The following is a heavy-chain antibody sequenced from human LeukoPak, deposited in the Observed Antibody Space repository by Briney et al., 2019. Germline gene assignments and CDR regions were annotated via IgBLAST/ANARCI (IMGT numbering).Heavy chain of an antibody. V-gene: IGHV3-7*01. Sequence: GGSLRLSCAASGFTFSSYWMSWVRQAPGKGLEWVANIKQDGSEKYYVDSVKGRFTISRDNAKNSLYLQMNSLRAEDTAVYYCARDYCSSTSPYYYYYCMDVWGKGTTVTVSS. D-gene: IGHD2-2*01. CDR3: ARDYCSSTSPYYYYYCMDV. J-gene: IGHJ6*03. CDR1: GFTFSSYW. CDR2: IKQDGSEK.